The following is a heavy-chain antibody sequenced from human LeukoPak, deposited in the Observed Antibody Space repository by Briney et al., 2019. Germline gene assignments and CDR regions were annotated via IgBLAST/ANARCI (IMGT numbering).Heavy chain of an antibody. CDR1: GGSINSGGYY. CDR3: ARGDHIGKNWFDP. V-gene: IGHV4-31*03. D-gene: IGHD2-21*01. Sequence: SQTLSLTCTVSGGSINSGGYYWSWIRQHPGKGLEWIGYIYYSGSTYYNPSLKSRVTISVDTPKNQFSLKLSSVTAADTAVYYCARGDHIGKNWFDPWGQGTLVTVSS. J-gene: IGHJ5*02. CDR2: IYYSGST.